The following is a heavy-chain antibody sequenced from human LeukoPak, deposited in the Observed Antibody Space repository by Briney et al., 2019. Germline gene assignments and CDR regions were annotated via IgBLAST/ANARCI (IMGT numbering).Heavy chain of an antibody. Sequence: LRLSCAASGFTFSSYSMNWIRQPPGKGLEWIGYIYHSGSTYYNPSLKSRVTISVDRSKNQFSLKLSSVTAADTAVYYCARDKVRYCSGGSCYYYGMDVWGKGTTVTVSS. CDR1: GFTFSSYS. CDR2: IYHSGST. D-gene: IGHD2-15*01. J-gene: IGHJ6*04. V-gene: IGHV4-30-2*01. CDR3: ARDKVRYCSGGSCYYYGMDV.